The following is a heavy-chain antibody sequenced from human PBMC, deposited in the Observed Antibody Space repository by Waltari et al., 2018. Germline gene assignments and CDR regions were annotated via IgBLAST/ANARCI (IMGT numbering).Heavy chain of an antibody. J-gene: IGHJ6*02. V-gene: IGHV1-69*08. CDR2: IIPIFGTA. CDR3: ARGRIVVVVAATPYYYYGMDV. D-gene: IGHD2-15*01. Sequence: QVQLVQSGAEVKKPGSSVKVSCKASGGTFSSYAISWVRQAPGQGLEWMGRIIPIFGTANYAQKFQGRVTITADKSTSTAYMELSSLRSEDTAVYYCARGRIVVVVAATPYYYYGMDVWGQGTTVTVSS. CDR1: GGTFSSYA.